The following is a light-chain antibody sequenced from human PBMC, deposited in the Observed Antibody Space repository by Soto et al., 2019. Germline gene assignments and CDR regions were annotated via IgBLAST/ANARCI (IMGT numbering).Light chain of an antibody. J-gene: IGLJ2*01. CDR3: SSFTSGSTVV. Sequence: QSALTQPASVSGSPGQSITISCTGTSSDGGGYNYVSWYRQYPGKAPKLMIYEVSNRPSGVSNRFSGSKSGNTASLTISGLQAEDEADYYCSSFTSGSTVVFGGGTKLTVL. V-gene: IGLV2-14*01. CDR2: EVS. CDR1: SSDGGGYNY.